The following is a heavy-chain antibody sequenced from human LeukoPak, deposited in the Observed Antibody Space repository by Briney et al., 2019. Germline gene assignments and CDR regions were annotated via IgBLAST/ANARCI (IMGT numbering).Heavy chain of an antibody. J-gene: IGHJ3*02. D-gene: IGHD3-3*01. Sequence: QPGGSLRLSCAASGFTFSSYSMTWVRQAPGKGLEWVSYISSSSSTIYYADSVKGRFTISRDNAKNSLYLQMNRLRAEDTAVYYCAREEWFDAFDIWGQGTMVTVSS. CDR3: AREEWFDAFDI. V-gene: IGHV3-48*01. CDR2: ISSSSSTI. CDR1: GFTFSSYS.